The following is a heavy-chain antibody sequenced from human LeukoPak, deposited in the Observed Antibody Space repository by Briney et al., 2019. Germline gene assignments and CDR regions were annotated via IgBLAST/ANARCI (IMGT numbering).Heavy chain of an antibody. CDR2: ILSDGSKE. J-gene: IGHJ6*02. CDR1: GFTFSSYA. V-gene: IGHV3-30*14. CDR3: ARDRGIGWFGESSYYGMDV. D-gene: IGHD3-10*01. Sequence: GGSLRLSCAASGFTFSSYAMHWVRQAPGKGLEWVAVILSDGSKEFYTDSVKGRFTISRDNSKNTLYLQMNSLRAEDTAVYYCARDRGIGWFGESSYYGMDVWGQGTTVTVSS.